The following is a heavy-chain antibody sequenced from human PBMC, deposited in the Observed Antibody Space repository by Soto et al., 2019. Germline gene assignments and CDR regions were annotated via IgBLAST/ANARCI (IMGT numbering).Heavy chain of an antibody. CDR3: AKDGYYYDSSGYVSTRRPQGFDP. CDR1: GFTFSSYG. Sequence: PGGSLKLSCAASGFTFSSYGMHWVRQAPGKGLEWVAVISYDGSNKYYADSVKGRFTISRDNSKNTLYLQMNSLRAEDTAVYYCAKDGYYYDSSGYVSTRRPQGFDPWGQGALVTVSS. D-gene: IGHD3-22*01. V-gene: IGHV3-30*18. CDR2: ISYDGSNK. J-gene: IGHJ5*02.